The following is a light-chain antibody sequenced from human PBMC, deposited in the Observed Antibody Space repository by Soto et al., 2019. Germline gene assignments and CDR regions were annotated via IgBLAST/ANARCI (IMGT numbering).Light chain of an antibody. V-gene: IGKV3-15*01. CDR2: DAS. J-gene: IGKJ4*01. CDR1: QSVSSD. CDR3: QQYSKWPLT. Sequence: EIVMTQSPATLSVSPGERATLSCRASQSVSSDLAWYQQKPGQAPRLLIYDASTRATGIPANFSGSGSGTEFTLTISSLQSEDLADYYCQQYSKWPLTFGGGTKVEIK.